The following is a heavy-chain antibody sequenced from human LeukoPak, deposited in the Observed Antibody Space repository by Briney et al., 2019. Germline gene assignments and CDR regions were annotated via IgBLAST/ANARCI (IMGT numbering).Heavy chain of an antibody. D-gene: IGHD3-22*01. V-gene: IGHV3-74*01. J-gene: IGHJ5*02. CDR3: AKETYYDSSGPWFDP. CDR2: INSDGSST. Sequence: GGSLRLSCAASGFTFSTYWMHWVRQAPGKGLVWVSHINSDGSSTTYADSVKGRFTISRDNAKNTLYLQMNSLRAEDTAVYYCAKETYYDSSGPWFDPWGQGTLVTVSS. CDR1: GFTFSTYW.